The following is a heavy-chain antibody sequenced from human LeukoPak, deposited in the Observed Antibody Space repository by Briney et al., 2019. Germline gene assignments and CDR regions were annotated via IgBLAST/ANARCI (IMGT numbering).Heavy chain of an antibody. Sequence: SETLSLTCSVSGGSVSSGSHYWSWIRQPPGKGLEWIGYISYRGSTNYNPSLKSRVTISVDTSKNQFSLKLSSVTAADTAVYYCVRDKYGDYVRAFDIWGQGTMVTVSS. V-gene: IGHV4-61*01. CDR2: ISYRGST. D-gene: IGHD4-17*01. J-gene: IGHJ3*02. CDR1: GGSVSSGSHY. CDR3: VRDKYGDYVRAFDI.